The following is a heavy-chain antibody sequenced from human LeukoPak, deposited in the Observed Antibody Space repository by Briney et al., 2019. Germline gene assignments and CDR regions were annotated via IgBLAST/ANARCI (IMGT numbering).Heavy chain of an antibody. CDR3: AKSESDIVVVPADLDY. J-gene: IGHJ4*02. D-gene: IGHD2-2*01. Sequence: GGSLRLSCAASGFTFSSYAMSWVRHAPGKGLEGVSAISGSGGSTYYADSVKGRFTISRDNSKNTLYLQMNSLRAEDTAVYYCAKSESDIVVVPADLDYWGQGTLVTVSS. V-gene: IGHV3-23*01. CDR2: ISGSGGST. CDR1: GFTFSSYA.